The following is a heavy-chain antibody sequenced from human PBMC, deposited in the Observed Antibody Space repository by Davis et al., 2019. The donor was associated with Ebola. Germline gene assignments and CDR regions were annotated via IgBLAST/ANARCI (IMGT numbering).Heavy chain of an antibody. J-gene: IGHJ4*02. CDR3: AKGKYYYDSSGPGDY. V-gene: IGHV3-23*01. D-gene: IGHD3-22*01. Sequence: PGGSLRLSCAASGFTFSSYGMHWVRQAPGKGLEWVSAISGSGGSTYYADSVKGRFTISRDNSKNTLYLQMNSLRAEDTAVYYCAKGKYYYDSSGPGDYWGQGTLVTVSS. CDR1: GFTFSSYG. CDR2: ISGSGGST.